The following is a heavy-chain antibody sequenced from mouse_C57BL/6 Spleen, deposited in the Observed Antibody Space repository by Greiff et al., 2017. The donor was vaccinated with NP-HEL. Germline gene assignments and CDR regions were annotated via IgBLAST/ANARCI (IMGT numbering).Heavy chain of an antibody. Sequence: QVQLKESGAELVKPGASVKLSCKASGYTFTSYWMHWVKQRPGRGLEWIGRIDPNSGGTKYNEKFKSKATLTVDKPSSTAYMQLSSLTSEDAAVYYCARGGYGGYYSYYFDYWGQGTTLTVSS. V-gene: IGHV1-72*01. CDR1: GYTFTSYW. D-gene: IGHD2-3*01. CDR2: IDPNSGGT. J-gene: IGHJ2*01. CDR3: ARGGYGGYYSYYFDY.